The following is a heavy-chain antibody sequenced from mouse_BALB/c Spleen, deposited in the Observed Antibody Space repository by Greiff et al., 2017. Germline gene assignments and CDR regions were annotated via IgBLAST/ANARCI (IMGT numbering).Heavy chain of an antibody. V-gene: IGHV5-6-4*01. D-gene: IGHD2-1*01. Sequence: EVKVVESGGGLVKPGGSLKLSCAASGFTFSSYTMSWVRQTPEKRLEWVATISSGGSYTYYPDSVKGRFTISRDNAKNTLYLQMSSLKSEDTAMYYCTRGGNYGYWGQGTTLTVSS. J-gene: IGHJ2*01. CDR1: GFTFSSYT. CDR2: ISSGGSYT. CDR3: TRGGNYGY.